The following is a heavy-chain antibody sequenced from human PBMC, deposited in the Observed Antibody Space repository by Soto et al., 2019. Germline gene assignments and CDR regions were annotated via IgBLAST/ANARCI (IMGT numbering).Heavy chain of an antibody. V-gene: IGHV6-1*01. CDR3: ARDPIAAAGPPSSFDY. D-gene: IGHD6-13*01. J-gene: IGHJ4*02. Sequence: SQTLSLTCVISGDSVSSNSAAWNWIRQSPSRGLEWLGRTYYRSKWYNDYAVSVKSRITVNPDTSKNQFSLQLNSVTPEDTAVYYCARDPIAAAGPPSSFDYWGQGTLVTVSS. CDR2: TYYRSKWYN. CDR1: GDSVSSNSAA.